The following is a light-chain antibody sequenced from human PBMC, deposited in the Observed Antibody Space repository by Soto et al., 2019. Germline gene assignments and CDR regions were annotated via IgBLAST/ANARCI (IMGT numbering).Light chain of an antibody. CDR3: QQYNSYPVS. V-gene: IGKV1-5*03. CDR2: RAS. Sequence: DILMTQSPSTLSVSVGDRVTITCRASQTISSWLAWYQQKPGKAPKLLIYRASTLESGFPSRFSGSGSGTEFTLTISSLQPEDVATYYCQQYNSYPVSFGQGTRLEIK. J-gene: IGKJ5*01. CDR1: QTISSW.